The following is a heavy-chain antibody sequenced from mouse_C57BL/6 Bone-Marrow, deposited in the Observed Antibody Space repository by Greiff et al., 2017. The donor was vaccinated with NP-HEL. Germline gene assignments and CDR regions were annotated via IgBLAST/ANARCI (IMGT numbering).Heavy chain of an antibody. D-gene: IGHD2-4*01. CDR1: GFSLTSYG. V-gene: IGHV2-2*01. J-gene: IGHJ3*01. Sequence: VQVVESGPGLVQPSQSLSITCTVSGFSLTSYGVHWVRQSPGQGLEWLGVIWSGGSTAYNAAFISRLGISKDNSKSQVFFKMNSLQADDTAIYYCAFYDYDGFAYWGQGTLVTVSA. CDR2: IWSGGST. CDR3: AFYDYDGFAY.